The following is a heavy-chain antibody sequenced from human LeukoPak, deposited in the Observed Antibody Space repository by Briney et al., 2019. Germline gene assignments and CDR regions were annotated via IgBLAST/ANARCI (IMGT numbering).Heavy chain of an antibody. V-gene: IGHV4-34*01. CDR3: ARGDCSSTSCYLGDYYGMDV. CDR1: GGSFSGCY. J-gene: IGHJ6*02. CDR2: INHRGST. Sequence: PSETLSLTCAVYGGSFSGCYWSWIRQPPGKGLEWIGEINHRGSTNYNPSLKSRVTISVDTSKNQFSLKLSSVTAADTAVYYCARGDCSSTSCYLGDYYGMDVWGQGSTVTVSS. D-gene: IGHD2-2*01.